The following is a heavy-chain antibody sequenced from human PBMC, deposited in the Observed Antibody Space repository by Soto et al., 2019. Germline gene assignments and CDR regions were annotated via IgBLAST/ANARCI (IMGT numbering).Heavy chain of an antibody. CDR2: IYWDDQK. J-gene: IGHJ6*04. CDR1: GFSFTTYGVG. CDR3: TKKGQYHDSSACGRDCYMDV. V-gene: IGHV2-5*02. Sequence: ITLKESGPTLVKPTQTLTLTCTFSGFSFTTYGVGVGWIRQAPGKAPEWLALIYWDDQKTFRSPLESRLTITKDTSKDQVVLTITNMDPVDTATYYCTKKGQYHDSSACGRDCYMDVWGKGTTVTVSS. D-gene: IGHD2-2*01.